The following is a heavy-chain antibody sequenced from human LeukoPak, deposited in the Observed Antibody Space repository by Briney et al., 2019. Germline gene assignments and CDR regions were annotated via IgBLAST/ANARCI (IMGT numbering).Heavy chain of an antibody. D-gene: IGHD3-9*01. Sequence: SVKVSCKASGGTFSSYAISWVRQAPGQGLEWMGGIIPIFGTANYAQKFQGRVTITADESTSTAYMELSSLRSEDTAVYYCAREPNKYDTNDAFDIWGQGTMVTVSS. CDR3: AREPNKYDTNDAFDI. CDR1: GGTFSSYA. J-gene: IGHJ3*02. V-gene: IGHV1-69*13. CDR2: IIPIFGTA.